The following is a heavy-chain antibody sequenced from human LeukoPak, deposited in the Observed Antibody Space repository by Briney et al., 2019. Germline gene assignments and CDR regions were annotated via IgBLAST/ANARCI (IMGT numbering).Heavy chain of an antibody. CDR3: ARPFSTSNWGAFDI. V-gene: IGHV4-59*08. CDR1: GGSISSYY. CDR2: MHYSGST. J-gene: IGHJ3*02. D-gene: IGHD7-27*01. Sequence: SETLSLTCTVSGGSISSYYWSWIRQPPGKGLEWIGYMHYSGSTNYNPSLKSRVTISLDTSKNQFSLRLSSVTAADTAVYYCARPFSTSNWGAFDIWGQGTMVSVSS.